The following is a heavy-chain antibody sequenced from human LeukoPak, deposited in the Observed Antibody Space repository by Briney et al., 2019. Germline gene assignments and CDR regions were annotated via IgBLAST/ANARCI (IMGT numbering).Heavy chain of an antibody. CDR3: AKVRTSYYGSGSYTNYYYYGMDG. V-gene: IGHV3-23*01. J-gene: IGHJ6*04. Sequence: PGGSLRLSCAASGFTFSSYAMSWVRQAPGKGLEWVSAISGSGGSTYYADSVKGRFTISRDNSKNTLNLQRNSLRAEDTAVYYGAKVRTSYYGSGSYTNYYYYGMDGWGKGTTVTVS. D-gene: IGHD3-10*01. CDR1: GFTFSSYA. CDR2: ISGSGGST.